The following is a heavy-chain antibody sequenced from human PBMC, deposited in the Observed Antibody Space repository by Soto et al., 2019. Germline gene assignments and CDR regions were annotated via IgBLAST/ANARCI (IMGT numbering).Heavy chain of an antibody. J-gene: IGHJ6*03. CDR3: ARDRGVAPPVASNTHYYYYVDV. D-gene: IGHD6-19*01. CDR1: GYSFTNYG. CDR2: ISAFNGNT. Sequence: QDQLVQSGAEVKKPGASVTVSCKASGYSFTNYGVTWVRQAPGQGLEWMGWISAFNGNTHYAQNLQGRVTMTTDASTSTAYMELRSLRSDDTAVYYCARDRGVAPPVASNTHYYYYVDVWGKGTTVTVSS. V-gene: IGHV1-18*01.